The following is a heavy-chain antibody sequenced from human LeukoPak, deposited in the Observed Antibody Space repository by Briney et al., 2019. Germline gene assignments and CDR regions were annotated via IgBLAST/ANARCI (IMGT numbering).Heavy chain of an antibody. Sequence: SETLSLTCAVYGGSFSGYYWSWIRQPPGKGLEWIGEINHSGSTNYNPSLKSRVTISVDTSKNQFSLKLSSVTDADTAVYYCARAHQWPPEYWGQRTLVTVSS. D-gene: IGHD6-19*01. V-gene: IGHV4-34*01. CDR3: ARAHQWPPEY. J-gene: IGHJ4*02. CDR1: GGSFSGYY. CDR2: INHSGST.